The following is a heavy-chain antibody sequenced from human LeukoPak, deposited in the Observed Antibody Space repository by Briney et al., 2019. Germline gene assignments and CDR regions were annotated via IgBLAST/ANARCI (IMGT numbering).Heavy chain of an antibody. CDR3: ARDPDYYDSSGYPYYFDY. Sequence: GGSLRLSCAASGFTFSSYAMHWVRQAPGKGLEWVAVISYDGSNKYYADSVKGRFTISRDNSKNTLYLQMNSLRAEDTAVYYCARDPDYYDSSGYPYYFDYWGQGTLVTVSP. J-gene: IGHJ4*02. CDR2: ISYDGSNK. D-gene: IGHD3-22*01. CDR1: GFTFSSYA. V-gene: IGHV3-30*04.